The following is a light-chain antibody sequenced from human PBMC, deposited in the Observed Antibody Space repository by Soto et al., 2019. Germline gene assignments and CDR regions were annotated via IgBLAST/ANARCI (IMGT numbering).Light chain of an antibody. CDR2: KIS. CDR1: QRLVHSNGNTY. Sequence: DIVMTQTPLSSPVSLGQPAYISCRSSQRLVHSNGNTYLNWLHQRPGQPPRLLIYKISRRLSGVPDRFSGSGAGKDFTMKISRVEAEDVVIYYCMQATDFPRTFGQGTRV. V-gene: IGKV2-24*01. CDR3: MQATDFPRT. J-gene: IGKJ1*01.